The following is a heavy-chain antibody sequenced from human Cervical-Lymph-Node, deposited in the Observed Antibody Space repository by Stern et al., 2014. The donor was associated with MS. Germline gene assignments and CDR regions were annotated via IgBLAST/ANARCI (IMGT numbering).Heavy chain of an antibody. J-gene: IGHJ5*01. CDR1: GGSMSSKY. Sequence: QLQLQESGPGLVKPSETVSLTCTVSGGSMSSKYWNWIRQPPGKGLEWIGYLYSDGSTNYNPSLKSRVIISLATSTNQFSLSLTSVIAADTAVYYCARVTGRGTRQNWFDSWGQGTRVTVSS. D-gene: IGHD1-26*01. V-gene: IGHV4-59*01. CDR2: LYSDGST. CDR3: ARVTGRGTRQNWFDS.